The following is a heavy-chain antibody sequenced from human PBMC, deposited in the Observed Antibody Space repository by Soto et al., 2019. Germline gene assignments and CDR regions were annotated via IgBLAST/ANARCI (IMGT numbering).Heavy chain of an antibody. Sequence: PGGSLRLSCAASGFTFSSYAMSWVRQAPGKGLEWVSAISGSGGSTYYADSVKGRFTISRDNSKNTLYLQMNSLRAEDTAVYYCAKDMWMVAARPGWFDPWGQGTLVTVSS. D-gene: IGHD6-6*01. CDR3: AKDMWMVAARPGWFDP. CDR2: ISGSGGST. CDR1: GFTFSSYA. J-gene: IGHJ5*02. V-gene: IGHV3-23*01.